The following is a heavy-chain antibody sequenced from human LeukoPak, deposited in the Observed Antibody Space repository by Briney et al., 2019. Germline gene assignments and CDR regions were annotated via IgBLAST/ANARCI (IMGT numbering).Heavy chain of an antibody. CDR1: GGSVSNSHYY. CDR3: ASERWSRRSYFDY. D-gene: IGHD5-24*01. J-gene: IGHJ4*02. Sequence: SETLSLTCTVSGGSVSNSHYYWGWIRQPPGKGLEWIGSIFYSGSTYYSPSLKSRVTMSVDASMTQFSLKLSSVTAADTAVYYCASERWSRRSYFDYWGQGTLVTVSS. CDR2: IFYSGST. V-gene: IGHV4-39*07.